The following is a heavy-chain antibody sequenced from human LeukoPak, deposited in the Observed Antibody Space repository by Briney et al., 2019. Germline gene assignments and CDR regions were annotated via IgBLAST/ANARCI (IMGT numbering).Heavy chain of an antibody. J-gene: IGHJ4*02. D-gene: IGHD4-17*01. CDR1: GFTFSSYA. Sequence: GGSLRLSCAASGFTFSSYAMSWVRQAPGKGLEWVSAISGSGGSTYYADSVKGRFTISRDNSKNTLYLQMNSLRAEDTAVYYCAKNDYGDYVELYYFDYWGQGTLVTVS. CDR3: AKNDYGDYVELYYFDY. V-gene: IGHV3-23*01. CDR2: ISGSGGST.